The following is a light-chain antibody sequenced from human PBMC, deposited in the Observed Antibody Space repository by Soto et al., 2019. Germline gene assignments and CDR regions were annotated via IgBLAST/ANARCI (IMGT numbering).Light chain of an antibody. V-gene: IGLV1-51*01. Sequence: QSVLTRPPSVSAAPGQKVTISCSGSSSNIGNNYVSWYQQLPGTAPKLLIYDNNKRPSGIPDRFSGSKSGTSATLGITGLQTGDEADYYCGTWDSSLSAGLFGGGTKLTVL. CDR1: SSNIGNNY. CDR2: DNN. CDR3: GTWDSSLSAGL. J-gene: IGLJ2*01.